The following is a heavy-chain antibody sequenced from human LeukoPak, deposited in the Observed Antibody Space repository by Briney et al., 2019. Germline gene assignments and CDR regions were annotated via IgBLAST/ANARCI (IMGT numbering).Heavy chain of an antibody. CDR1: GGSFSGYY. V-gene: IGHV4-34*01. CDR2: INHSGST. J-gene: IGHJ4*02. D-gene: IGHD3-22*01. Sequence: SETLSLTCAVYGGSFSGYYWSWIRQPPGKGLEWIGEINHSGSTNYNPSLKSRVTMSVDTSKNQFSLKLSSVTAADTAVYYCARALLYYYDSSGLHYYFDYWGQGTLVTVSS. CDR3: ARALLYYYDSSGLHYYFDY.